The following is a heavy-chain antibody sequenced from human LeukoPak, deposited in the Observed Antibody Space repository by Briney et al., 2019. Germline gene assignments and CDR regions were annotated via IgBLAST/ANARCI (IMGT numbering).Heavy chain of an antibody. CDR3: ARNLRLHTPRAFDI. CDR1: GFTFSSYA. Sequence: SGGSLRLSCAASGFTFSSYAMSWVRQAPGKGLEWVANIKEDGSEKYHVDSVKGRFTISRDNAKNSLYLQMNSLRAEDTAVYYCARNLRLHTPRAFDIWGQGTMVTVSS. V-gene: IGHV3-7*05. CDR2: IKEDGSEK. D-gene: IGHD5-24*01. J-gene: IGHJ3*02.